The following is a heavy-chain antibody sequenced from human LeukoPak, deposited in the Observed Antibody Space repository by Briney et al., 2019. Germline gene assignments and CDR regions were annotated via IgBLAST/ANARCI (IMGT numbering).Heavy chain of an antibody. CDR3: GLLGSLKLGVAGHYWYFNL. J-gene: IGHJ2*01. CDR2: ISGSGINT. V-gene: IGHV3-23*01. D-gene: IGHD6-19*01. Sequence: GGSLRLSCTASGFTFSNYAMSWVRQAPGKGLEWVSTISGSGINTYYPDSVKGRFSISRDNSKTTLYLQINSLIAEDTAVYYCGLLGSLKLGVAGHYWYFNLWGSGTLVTVSS. CDR1: GFTFSNYA.